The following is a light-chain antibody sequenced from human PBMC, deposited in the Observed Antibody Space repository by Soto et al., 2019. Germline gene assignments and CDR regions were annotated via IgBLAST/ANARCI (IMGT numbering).Light chain of an antibody. CDR1: SSNIGAGYD. CDR2: GNS. CDR3: QPFDSSLGGYV. V-gene: IGLV1-40*01. Sequence: QSVLTQPPSVSGAPGQRVTISCTGSSSNIGAGYDVHWYQQLPGTAPKLLIYGNSNRPSGVPDRFSGSKSGTSASLAITGFQAEDEADYYCQPFDSSLGGYVFGPGTKVPVL. J-gene: IGLJ1*01.